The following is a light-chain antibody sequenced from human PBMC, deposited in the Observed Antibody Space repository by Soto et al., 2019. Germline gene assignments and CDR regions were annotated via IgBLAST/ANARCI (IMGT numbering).Light chain of an antibody. CDR2: LNSDGSH. CDR3: QTWGTGTVV. V-gene: IGLV4-69*01. J-gene: IGLJ3*02. Sequence: QLVLTQSPSASASVGASVKLTCTLSAGHNTYAIAWHQQQPEKGPRYLMNLNSDGSHTKGDGIPDRFSGSSSGAVRYLTISSLQPEDEADYYCQTWGTGTVVFGGGTQLTVL. CDR1: AGHNTYA.